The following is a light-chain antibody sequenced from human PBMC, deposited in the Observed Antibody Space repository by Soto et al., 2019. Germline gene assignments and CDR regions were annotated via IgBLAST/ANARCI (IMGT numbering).Light chain of an antibody. CDR1: QTISNY. J-gene: IGKJ1*01. V-gene: IGKV1-39*01. CDR2: AAF. Sequence: DIQMTQSPSSLSASVGDRVTITCRASQTISNYLNWYQQKPGKAPKLLIYAAFSLQSGVPSRFSGSGSGTDFTLTISSLQPEDFATYYCQQSYSTLWTFGQGTKVDIK. CDR3: QQSYSTLWT.